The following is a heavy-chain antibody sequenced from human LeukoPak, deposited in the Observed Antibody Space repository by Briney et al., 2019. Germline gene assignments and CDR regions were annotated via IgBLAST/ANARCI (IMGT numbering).Heavy chain of an antibody. CDR1: GFTFRSNG. J-gene: IGHJ4*02. V-gene: IGHV3-33*01. D-gene: IGHD2-21*01. CDR2: IWFDGSNK. CDR3: ARDQGTSASGGAKGRFDY. Sequence: PGGSLRLSCVASGFTFRSNGMHWVRQAPGKGLEWVAVIWFDGSNKYYADSVKDRFTISRDNSKNTLYLQMSSLRVEDTAVYFCARDQGTSASGGAKGRFDYWGQGTLVTVSS.